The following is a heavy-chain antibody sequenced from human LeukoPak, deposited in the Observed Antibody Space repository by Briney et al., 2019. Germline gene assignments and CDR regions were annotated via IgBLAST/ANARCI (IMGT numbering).Heavy chain of an antibody. D-gene: IGHD3-3*01. Sequence: SETLSLTCAVSGYTISSGYYWGWIRQPPGKGLEWIGSIYHSGSTYYNPSLKSRVTMSVDTSKNQFSLKLSSVTAADTAVYYCARDYDFWSGYSGWGQGTLVTVSS. V-gene: IGHV4-38-2*01. CDR1: GYTISSGYY. CDR3: ARDYDFWSGYSG. CDR2: IYHSGST. J-gene: IGHJ4*02.